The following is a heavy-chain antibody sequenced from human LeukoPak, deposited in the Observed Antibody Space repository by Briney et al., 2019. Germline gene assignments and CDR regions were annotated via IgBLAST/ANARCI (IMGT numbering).Heavy chain of an antibody. D-gene: IGHD3-10*01. V-gene: IGHV4-39*07. CDR1: GGSISSSSYY. CDR2: IYYSGST. J-gene: IGHJ4*02. CDR3: ARDRTTYYYGSGSYNY. Sequence: PSETLSLTCTVSGGSISSSSYYWGWIRQPPGKGLEWIGSIYYSGSTYYNPSLKSRVTISVDTSNNQFSLKLSSVTAADTAVYYCARDRTTYYYGSGSYNYWGQGTLVTVSS.